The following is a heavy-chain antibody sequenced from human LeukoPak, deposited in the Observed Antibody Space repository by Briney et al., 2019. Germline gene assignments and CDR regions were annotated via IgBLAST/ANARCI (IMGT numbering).Heavy chain of an antibody. D-gene: IGHD1-26*01. CDR2: INSDGSST. CDR3: AKDLTGGNYYLDY. CDR1: GFTFSSYW. V-gene: IGHV3-74*01. Sequence: GGSLRLSCAASGFTFSSYWMHWVRQAPGKGLVWVSRINSDGSSTSYADSVKGRFTISRDNSKNTLYLQMNSLRAEDTAVYYCAKDLTGGNYYLDYWGQGTLVTGSS. J-gene: IGHJ4*02.